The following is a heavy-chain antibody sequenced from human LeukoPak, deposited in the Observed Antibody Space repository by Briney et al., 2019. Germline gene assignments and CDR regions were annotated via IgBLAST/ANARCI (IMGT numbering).Heavy chain of an antibody. D-gene: IGHD1-26*01. J-gene: IGHJ4*02. Sequence: GGSLRLSCAASGFTFSSYWMHWVRQAPGKGLVWVSRIISDGSSTSYADSVKGRFTISRDNAKNSLYLQMNSLRAEDTALYYCAKTRSNSLYSGSLVWFDYWGQGTLVTVSS. V-gene: IGHV3-74*01. CDR1: GFTFSSYW. CDR3: AKTRSNSLYSGSLVWFDY. CDR2: IISDGSST.